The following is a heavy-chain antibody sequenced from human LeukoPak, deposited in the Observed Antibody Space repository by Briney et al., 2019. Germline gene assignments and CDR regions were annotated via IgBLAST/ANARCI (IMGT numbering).Heavy chain of an antibody. CDR2: IRSKAYGGTT. CDR3: ARGSYYGSGSYYWGY. D-gene: IGHD3-10*01. CDR1: GFTFGDYA. Sequence: PGGSLRLSCTASGFTFGDYAMSWVRQAPGKGLEWVGFIRSKAYGGTTEYAASVKGRFTISRDDSKSIAYLQMNSLRAEDTAVYYCARGSYYGSGSYYWGYWGQGTLVTVSS. J-gene: IGHJ4*02. V-gene: IGHV3-49*04.